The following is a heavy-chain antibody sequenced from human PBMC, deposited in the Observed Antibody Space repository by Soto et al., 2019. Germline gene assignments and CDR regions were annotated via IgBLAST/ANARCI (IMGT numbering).Heavy chain of an antibody. CDR3: ARLTGYSSGWYAT. J-gene: IGHJ1*01. CDR2: ASTFNGNA. Sequence: QVQLVQSGHEVKKPGASVKVSCKTSGYTFSNYGIAWVRQAPGQGLEFMGWASTFNGNAHYAQSLQDRVTMTTDASTNTVHQELTGLRSDDTGVYYCARLTGYSSGWYATGGQGTLVTVSS. CDR1: GYTFSNYG. D-gene: IGHD6-19*01. V-gene: IGHV1-18*01.